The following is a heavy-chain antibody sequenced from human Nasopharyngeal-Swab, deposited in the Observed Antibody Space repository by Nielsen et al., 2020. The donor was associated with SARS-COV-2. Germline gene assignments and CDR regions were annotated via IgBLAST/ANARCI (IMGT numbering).Heavy chain of an antibody. Sequence: WVRQAPGQGLEWMVGIIPTLSITNYAQKIQGRITITADKSTSTAYMELRSLRSEDTAVYYWARASNGRSLNWFDPWGQGTLVTVSS. CDR2: IIPTLSIT. D-gene: IGHD4-11*01. CDR3: ARASNGRSLNWFDP. J-gene: IGHJ5*02. V-gene: IGHV1-69*10.